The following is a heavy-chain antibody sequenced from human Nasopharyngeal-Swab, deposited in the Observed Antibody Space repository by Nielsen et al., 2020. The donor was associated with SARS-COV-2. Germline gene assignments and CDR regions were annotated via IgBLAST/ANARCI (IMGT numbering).Heavy chain of an antibody. CDR3: ARDQGSSWYTYYYYYGMDV. D-gene: IGHD6-13*01. CDR1: GFTFSSYA. V-gene: IGHV3-30-3*01. Sequence: GESLKISCAASGFTFSSYAMHWVRQAPGKGLEWVAVISYDGSKKYYADSVKGRFTISRDNSMNTLYLQMNSLRAEDTAVYYCARDQGSSWYTYYYYYGMDVWGQGTTVTVSS. CDR2: ISYDGSKK. J-gene: IGHJ6*02.